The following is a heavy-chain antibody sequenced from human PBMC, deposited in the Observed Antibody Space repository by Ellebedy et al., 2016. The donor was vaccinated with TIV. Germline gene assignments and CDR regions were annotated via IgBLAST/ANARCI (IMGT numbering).Heavy chain of an antibody. CDR1: GGSISSYY. CDR3: ARSLYCGGDCYSGNWFDP. CDR2: IYYSGST. Sequence: GSLRLSCTVSGGSISSYYWSWIRQPPGKGLEWIGYIYYSGSTNYNPSLKSRVTISVDTSKNQFSLKLSSVTAADTAVYYCARSLYCGGDCYSGNWFDPWGQGNLVTVSS. V-gene: IGHV4-59*08. J-gene: IGHJ5*02. D-gene: IGHD2-21*02.